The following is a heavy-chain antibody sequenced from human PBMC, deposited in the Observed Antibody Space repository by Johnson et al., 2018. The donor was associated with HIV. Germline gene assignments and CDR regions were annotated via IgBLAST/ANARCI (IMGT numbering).Heavy chain of an antibody. CDR3: AREWSSSRWTYGCDI. V-gene: IGHV3-11*04. D-gene: IGHD6-13*01. Sequence: QVQLVESGGGVVQPGRSLRLSCAASGFTFSDYYMTWIRQAPGKGLESISYISSSGRTIYYADSVKGRFTMSRDNAKKSLYLQMNSLRAEDTAVYYCAREWSSSRWTYGCDIWGQGTMVTVSS. CDR1: GFTFSDYY. J-gene: IGHJ3*02. CDR2: ISSSGRTI.